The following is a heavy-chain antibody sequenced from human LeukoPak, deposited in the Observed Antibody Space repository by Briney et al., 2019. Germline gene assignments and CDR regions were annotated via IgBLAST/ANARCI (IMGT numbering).Heavy chain of an antibody. CDR2: IYTSGST. D-gene: IGHD2-21*02. CDR3: ARIYCGGDCRGYYYHYYMDV. J-gene: IGHJ6*03. V-gene: IGHV4-61*02. CDR1: GASISSGSYY. Sequence: PSETLSLTCTVSGASISSGSYYWSWIRQPAGKGLEWIGRIYTSGSTKYNPSLKSRVTISVDTSKNQFSLKLSSVTAADTAVYYCARIYCGGDCRGYYYHYYMDVWGKGTTVTISS.